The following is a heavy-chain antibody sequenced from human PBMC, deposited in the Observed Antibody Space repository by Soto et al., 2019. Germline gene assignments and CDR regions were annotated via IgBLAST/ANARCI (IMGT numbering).Heavy chain of an antibody. Sequence: GASVKVSCKASGYTFTGYYMHWVRQAPGQGLEWMGWINPNSGGTNYAQKFQGWVTMTRDTSISTAYMELSRLRSDDTAVYYCARTGAILSGSYSPDPWLDYRGQGTPVPVSS. CDR3: ARTGAILSGSYSPDPWLDY. CDR1: GYTFTGYY. V-gene: IGHV1-2*04. J-gene: IGHJ4*02. D-gene: IGHD1-26*01. CDR2: INPNSGGT.